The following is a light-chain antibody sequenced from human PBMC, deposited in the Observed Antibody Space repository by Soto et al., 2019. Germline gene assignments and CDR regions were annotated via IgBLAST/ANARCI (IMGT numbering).Light chain of an antibody. CDR1: SSNIGSNY. J-gene: IGLJ2*01. Sequence: QSVLTQPPSVSAAPGQKVTISCSGSSSNIGSNYVSWYQQLPGTAPKLLIYDSNKRFSGIPDRFSGSKSGTSATLGITGLQTGDEADYYCGTWDSRLSAVVFGGGTKVTVL. CDR2: DSN. V-gene: IGLV1-51*01. CDR3: GTWDSRLSAVV.